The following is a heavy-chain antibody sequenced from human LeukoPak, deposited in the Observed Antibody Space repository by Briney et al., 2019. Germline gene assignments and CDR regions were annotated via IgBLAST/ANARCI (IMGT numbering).Heavy chain of an antibody. CDR2: IQAKAYGGAT. CDR1: GFTFGDYA. J-gene: IGHJ4*02. D-gene: IGHD5-18*01. CDR3: TTAAMVTYDY. V-gene: IGHV3-49*04. Sequence: GRSLRLSCSTSGFTFGDYAMSWVRQAPGKGLEWVGFIQAKAYGGATKYAASVNGRFTISRDDSKNTLYLQMNSLKTEDTAVYYCTTAAMVTYDYWGQGTLVTVSS.